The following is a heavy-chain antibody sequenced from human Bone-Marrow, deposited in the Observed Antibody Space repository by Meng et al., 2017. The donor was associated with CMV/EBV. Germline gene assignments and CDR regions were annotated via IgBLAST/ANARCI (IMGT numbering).Heavy chain of an antibody. CDR3: ARGDEGMIRGVVTV. CDR1: GGSFSGYY. V-gene: IGHV4-34*01. D-gene: IGHD3-10*01. J-gene: IGHJ6*02. Sequence: GSLRLSCAVYGGSFSGYYWTWIRQPPGKGLEWIGEINHSGSTNYNSSLESRVTISVDTSKNQFSLKVSSVTAADTAVYYCARGDEGMIRGVVTVWGQGTTVTVSS. CDR2: INHSGST.